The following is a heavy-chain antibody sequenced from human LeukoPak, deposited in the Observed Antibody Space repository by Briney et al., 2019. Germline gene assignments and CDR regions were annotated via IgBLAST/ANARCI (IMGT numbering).Heavy chain of an antibody. V-gene: IGHV3-74*01. D-gene: IGHD2/OR15-2a*01. CDR1: GDYW. CDR2: INSDGSWT. CDR3: VSFYGTY. J-gene: IGHJ4*02. Sequence: GGCLRLSCAASGDYWMHWVSQAPGKGLLWVSHINSDGSWTSYADSVKGRFTISKDNAKNTVYLQMNSLRAEDTAVYYCVSFYGTYWGRGTLVTVSS.